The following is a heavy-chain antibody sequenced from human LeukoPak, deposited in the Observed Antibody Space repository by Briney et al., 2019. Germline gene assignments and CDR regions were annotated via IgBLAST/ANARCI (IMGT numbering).Heavy chain of an antibody. J-gene: IGHJ5*02. V-gene: IGHV3-21*01. CDR3: SGYNWFDP. CDR1: GFTFSDYT. Sequence: PGGSLRLSCAASGFTFSDYTINWVRQAPGKGLEWVSAITSSSSNTYYADSVKGRFTISRDNAKNSLYLQMNSLRAEDTAVYYCSGYNWFDPWGQGTLVTVSS. CDR2: ITSSSSNT.